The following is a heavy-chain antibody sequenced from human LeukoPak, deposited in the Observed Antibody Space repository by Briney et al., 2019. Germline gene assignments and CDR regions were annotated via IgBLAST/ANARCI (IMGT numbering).Heavy chain of an antibody. V-gene: IGHV5-51*01. CDR1: GYKFTSYC. CDR3: TRHPTSISNPYYIDV. D-gene: IGHD2-2*01. J-gene: IGHJ6*03. Sequence: GESLKISCQGSGYKFTSYCIGWVRQMPGKGLEWMGIIYPGDSDTRYSPSFQGQVTISADTSISTAYLQWSSLKASDTAMYYCTRHPTSISNPYYIDVWGRGTTVTVSS. CDR2: IYPGDSDT.